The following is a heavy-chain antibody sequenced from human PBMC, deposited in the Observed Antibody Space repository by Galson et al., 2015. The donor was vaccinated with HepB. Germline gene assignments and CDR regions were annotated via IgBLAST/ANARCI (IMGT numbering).Heavy chain of an antibody. CDR2: TYNRSKWYN. CDR1: GDSVSSNSAA. D-gene: IGHD6-13*01. V-gene: IGHV6-1*01. J-gene: IGHJ4*02. CDR3: ARVAWGSSFRGYYFDY. Sequence: CAISGDSVSSNSAAWNWIRQSPSRGLEWLGRTYNRSKWYNDYAVSVKSRITINPDTSKNQFSLQLNSVTPEDTAVYYCARVAWGSSFRGYYFDYWGQGTLVTVSS.